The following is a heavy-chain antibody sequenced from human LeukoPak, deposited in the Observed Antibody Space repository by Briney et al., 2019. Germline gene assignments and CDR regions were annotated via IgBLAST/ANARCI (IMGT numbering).Heavy chain of an antibody. CDR3: ARGPRRGLFDY. Sequence: GGSLRLSCAASGFTFSDYWMTWVRQAPGKGLEWVANIKQDGSEGYYVDSVKGRFTISRDNAKNSLYLQMNSLRAEDTAVFYCARGPRRGLFDYWGQGTLVTVSS. CDR2: IKQDGSEG. CDR1: GFTFSDYW. J-gene: IGHJ4*02. V-gene: IGHV3-7*01. D-gene: IGHD3-10*01.